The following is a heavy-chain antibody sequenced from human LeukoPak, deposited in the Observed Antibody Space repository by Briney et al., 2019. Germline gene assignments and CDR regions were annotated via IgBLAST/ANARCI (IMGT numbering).Heavy chain of an antibody. CDR1: GGPISSYY. CDR3: AREYSSLSWIDY. Sequence: SETLSLTCTVSGGPISSYYWSWIRQPAGKGLEWIGRIYTSGSTNYNPSLKSRVTMSVDTSKNQFSLKLSSVTAADTAVYYCAREYSSLSWIDYWGQGTLVTVSS. CDR2: IYTSGST. J-gene: IGHJ4*02. D-gene: IGHD6-6*01. V-gene: IGHV4-4*07.